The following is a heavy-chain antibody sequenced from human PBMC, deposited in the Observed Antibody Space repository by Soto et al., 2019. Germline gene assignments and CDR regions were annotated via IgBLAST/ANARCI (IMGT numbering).Heavy chain of an antibody. CDR2: IYYSGST. V-gene: IGHV4-31*03. Sequence: SETLSLTCTVSGGSISSGGYYWSWIRQHPGKGLEWIGYIYYSGSTYYNPSLKSRVTISVDTSKNQFSPKLSSVTAADTAVYYCVKLYDSSDGDAFDIWGQGTMVTVSS. CDR3: VKLYDSSDGDAFDI. CDR1: GGSISSGGYY. J-gene: IGHJ3*02. D-gene: IGHD3-22*01.